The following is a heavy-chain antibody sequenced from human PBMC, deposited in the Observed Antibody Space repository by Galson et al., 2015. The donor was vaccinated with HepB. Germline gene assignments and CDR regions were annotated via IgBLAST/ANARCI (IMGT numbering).Heavy chain of an antibody. CDR2: INHSGST. D-gene: IGHD6-13*01. V-gene: IGHV4-34*01. CDR1: GGSFSGYY. J-gene: IGHJ4*02. Sequence: SETLSLTCAVYGGSFSGYYWSWIRQPPGKGLEWIGEINHSGSTNYNPSLKSRVTISVDTSKNQFSLELSSVTAADTAVYYCARGQKVTGYSSSWYGVGLYYFDYWGQGTLVTVSS. CDR3: ARGQKVTGYSSSWYGVGLYYFDY.